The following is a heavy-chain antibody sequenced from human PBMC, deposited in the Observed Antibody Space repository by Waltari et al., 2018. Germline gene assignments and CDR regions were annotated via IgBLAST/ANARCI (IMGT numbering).Heavy chain of an antibody. CDR3: AATYNWNYVPWFDP. Sequence: QMPLVQSGPEVKKPGTSVKVSCKASGFTFTSSAMQWVHQARGQRLEWIGWIVVGSGNTNYAQKFQERVTITRDMSTSTAYMELSSLRSEDTAVYYCAATYNWNYVPWFDPWGQGTLVTVSS. D-gene: IGHD1-7*01. CDR2: IVVGSGNT. J-gene: IGHJ5*02. V-gene: IGHV1-58*02. CDR1: GFTFTSSA.